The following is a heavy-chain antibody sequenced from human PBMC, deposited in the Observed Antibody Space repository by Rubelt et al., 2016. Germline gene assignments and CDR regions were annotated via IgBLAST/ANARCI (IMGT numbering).Heavy chain of an antibody. D-gene: IGHD2-15*01. Sequence: GGSISSYYWSWIRQPPGKGLEWIGYSSYSGSTNYNPSLKSRVTISVDTSKNQFSLKLSSVTGADTAVYYCARVTPYHTYCSGGMCHLDSWGPGTLVTVSS. CDR2: SSYSGST. CDR1: GGSISSYY. J-gene: IGHJ4*02. V-gene: IGHV4-59*01. CDR3: ARVTPYHTYCSGGMCHLDS.